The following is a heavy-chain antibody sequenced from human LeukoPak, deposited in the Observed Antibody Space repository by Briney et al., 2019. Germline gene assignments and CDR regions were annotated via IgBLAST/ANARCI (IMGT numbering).Heavy chain of an antibody. CDR1: GGTFSSHA. V-gene: IGHV1-18*04. D-gene: IGHD3-16*01. Sequence: GASVKVSCKASGGTFSSHAISWVRQAPGQGLEWMGRISAHNGNANYAQKFQGRVTMTTDTLATTAYMELRSLRSEDTAVYYCARYEPGPRYFDLWGRGSLVTVSS. CDR3: ARYEPGPRYFDL. CDR2: ISAHNGNA. J-gene: IGHJ2*01.